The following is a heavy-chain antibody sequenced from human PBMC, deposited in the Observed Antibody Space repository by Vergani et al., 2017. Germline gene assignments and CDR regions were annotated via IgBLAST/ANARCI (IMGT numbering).Heavy chain of an antibody. D-gene: IGHD3-22*01. J-gene: IGHJ4*02. V-gene: IGHV3-23*01. CDR2: VSGSGDST. CDR3: ARGKFYYDSSGYYEPGVDY. CDR1: GFTFSSYA. Sequence: EVQLLESGGGLVQPGGSLRLSCAASGFTFSSYAMSWVRQAPGKGLEWVSGVSGSGDSTFYAVSVKGRFTISRDNSKNTLYMQMNSLRAEATAVYYCARGKFYYDSSGYYEPGVDYWGQGTLVTVSS.